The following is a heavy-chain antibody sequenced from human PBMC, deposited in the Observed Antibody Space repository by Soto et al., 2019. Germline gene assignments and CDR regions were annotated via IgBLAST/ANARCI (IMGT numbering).Heavy chain of an antibody. V-gene: IGHV1-2*02. CDR3: AKESSGGWSPFDS. J-gene: IGHJ4*02. Sequence: ASVKVSCKASGYTFTGYFIHWVRQAPGQGLEWMGWINPKSGGTNYAQNFQGRVTLTRDTSITTAYMEVNSLRSDDTALYYCAKESSGGWSPFDSWGQGTLVTVSS. D-gene: IGHD6-19*01. CDR2: INPKSGGT. CDR1: GYTFTGYF.